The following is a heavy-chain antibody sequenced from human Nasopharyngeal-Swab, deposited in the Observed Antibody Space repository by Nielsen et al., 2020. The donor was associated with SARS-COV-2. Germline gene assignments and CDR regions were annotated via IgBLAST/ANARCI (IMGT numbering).Heavy chain of an antibody. CDR3: VGWVQYHFDS. J-gene: IGHJ4*02. CDR1: GYTFSSYW. CDR2: INIDGSVT. D-gene: IGHD5-24*01. V-gene: IGHV3-74*01. Sequence: GESLKISCTASGYTFSSYWMHWVRQVPGKGLVWVSRINIDGSVTDYADSVKGRFTISRDNARNTLYLQMNSLRVEDTAVYYCVGWVQYHFDSWGQGTLVTVSS.